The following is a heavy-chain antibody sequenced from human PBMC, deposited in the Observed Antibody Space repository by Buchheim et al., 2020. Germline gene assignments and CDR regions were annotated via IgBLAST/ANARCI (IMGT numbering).Heavy chain of an antibody. CDR2: IYYRGST. J-gene: IGHJ4*02. V-gene: IGHV4-31*03. CDR1: GGSISSSGYY. D-gene: IGHD4-17*01. Sequence: QVQLQESGPGLVKPSQTLSLTCTVSGGSISSSGYYWSWIRQHPGKGLEWIGYIYYRGSTNYNPSLKSRVTISIDTSNNHFSLKLSSVTAADTAVYYGARESPDYGDYVFNYWGQGTL. CDR3: ARESPDYGDYVFNY.